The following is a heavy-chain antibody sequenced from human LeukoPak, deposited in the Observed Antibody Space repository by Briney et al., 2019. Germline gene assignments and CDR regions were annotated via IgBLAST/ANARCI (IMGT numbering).Heavy chain of an antibody. D-gene: IGHD1-26*01. CDR2: ISSSSVYK. J-gene: IGHJ4*02. CDR3: AGSIVGPKGR. Sequence: PGGSLRLSCAASGFTFSSYGMHWVRQAPGKGLEWVSSISSSSVYKYYADSLKGRFTISRDNAKNSLYLQMNSLRAEDTAVYYCAGSIVGPKGRWGQGTLVTVSS. V-gene: IGHV3-21*01. CDR1: GFTFSSYG.